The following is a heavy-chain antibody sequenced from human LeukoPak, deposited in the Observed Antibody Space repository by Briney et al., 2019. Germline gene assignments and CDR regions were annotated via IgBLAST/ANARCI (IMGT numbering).Heavy chain of an antibody. CDR1: GYSISSAYY. Sequence: SETLSLTCTVSGYSISSAYYWGWIRQPPGKGLEWIGSIYHSGSTYYNPSLKSRVTISVDTSKNQFSLKLSSVTAADTAVYYCARQVGYSYGHFDYWGQGTLVTVSS. J-gene: IGHJ4*02. CDR2: IYHSGST. D-gene: IGHD5-18*01. CDR3: ARQVGYSYGHFDY. V-gene: IGHV4-38-2*02.